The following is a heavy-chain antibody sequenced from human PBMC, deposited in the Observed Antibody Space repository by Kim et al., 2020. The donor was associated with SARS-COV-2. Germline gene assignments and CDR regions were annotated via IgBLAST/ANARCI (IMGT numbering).Heavy chain of an antibody. J-gene: IGHJ4*02. V-gene: IGHV1-2*04. Sequence: TNNAQRFQGWVTMTRDTSISTAYMELSRLRSDDTAVYYCARGTQSSGLDYWGQGTLVTVSS. D-gene: IGHD3-22*01. CDR3: ARGTQSSGLDY. CDR2: T.